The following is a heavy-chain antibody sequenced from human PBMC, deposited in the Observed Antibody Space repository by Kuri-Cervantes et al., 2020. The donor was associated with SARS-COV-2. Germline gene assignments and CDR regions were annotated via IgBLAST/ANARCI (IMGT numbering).Heavy chain of an antibody. J-gene: IGHJ4*02. CDR2: IYYSGST. Sequence: SETLSLTCTVSGGSISSYYWSWIRQPPGKGLEWIRYIYYSGSTNYNPSLKSRVTISVDTSKNQFSLKLSSVTAADTAVYYCARLVGPYHYGSGSYATFDYWGQGTLVTVSS. CDR3: ARLVGPYHYGSGSYATFDY. V-gene: IGHV4-59*08. D-gene: IGHD3-10*01. CDR1: GGSISSYY.